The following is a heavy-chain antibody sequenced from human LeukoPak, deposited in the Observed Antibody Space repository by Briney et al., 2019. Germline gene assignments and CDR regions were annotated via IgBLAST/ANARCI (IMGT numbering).Heavy chain of an antibody. J-gene: IGHJ4*02. CDR3: AKSRVYNWNDGVDY. V-gene: IGHV3-23*01. D-gene: IGHD1-20*01. Sequence: GGSLRLSCAASGFTFSSYGMSWVRQAPGKGLEWVSAISGSGGSTYYADSVKGRFTMSRDNSKNTLFLQMNSLRAEDTAVYYCAKSRVYNWNDGVDYWGQGTLVTVSS. CDR1: GFTFSSYG. CDR2: ISGSGGST.